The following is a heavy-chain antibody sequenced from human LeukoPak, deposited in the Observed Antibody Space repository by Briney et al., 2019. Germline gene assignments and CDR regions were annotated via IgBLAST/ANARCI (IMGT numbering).Heavy chain of an antibody. CDR1: GGTFSSYA. J-gene: IGHJ4*02. D-gene: IGHD2-15*01. Sequence: SVKVSCKASGGTFSSYAISWVRQAPGQGLEWMGRIIPILGIANYAQKFQGRVTITADKSTSTAYMELSSLRSEDTAVYYCAREALGYCSGGSCYFDYWGQGTLVTVSS. CDR2: IIPILGIA. CDR3: AREALGYCSGGSCYFDY. V-gene: IGHV1-69*04.